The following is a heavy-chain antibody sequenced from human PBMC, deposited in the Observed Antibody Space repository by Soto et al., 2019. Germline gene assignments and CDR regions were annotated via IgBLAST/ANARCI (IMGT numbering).Heavy chain of an antibody. CDR3: AKDPTSLWNYFDY. J-gene: IGHJ4*02. CDR2: MNPNSGNT. CDR1: GYTFTSYD. V-gene: IGHV1-8*01. Sequence: ASVKVSCKASGYTFTSYDINWVRQATGQGLEWMGWMNPNSGNTGYAQKFQGRVTMTRNTSISTAYMELSSLRSEDTAVYYCAKDPTSLWNYFDYWGQGTLVTVSS. D-gene: IGHD1-1*01.